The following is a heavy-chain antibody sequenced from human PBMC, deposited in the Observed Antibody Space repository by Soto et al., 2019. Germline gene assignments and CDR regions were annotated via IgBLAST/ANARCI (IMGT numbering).Heavy chain of an antibody. J-gene: IGHJ4*02. CDR2: INTANDDT. CDR1: GYTFSSSP. D-gene: IGHD1-26*01. Sequence: GASVKVSCKASGYTFSSSPLHWVRQAPGQRPEWMGWINTANDDTKYSQKFQDRVTLIRDTSASTAYMEVSSLTPEDTAVYYCARDEGVASGNWGQGTLVTVSS. V-gene: IGHV1-3*04. CDR3: ARDEGVASGN.